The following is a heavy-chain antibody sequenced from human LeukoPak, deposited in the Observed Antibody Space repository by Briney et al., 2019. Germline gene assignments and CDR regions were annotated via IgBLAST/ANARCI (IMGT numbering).Heavy chain of an antibody. Sequence: TGGSLRLSCAASGFTFNSYEMNWVRQAPRKGLEWVSYISSSGSTIYYADSVKGRFTISRDNAKNSLYLQMNSLRAEDTAVYYCAREPDARYYDFWSGYMDVWGQGTTVTVSS. V-gene: IGHV3-48*03. CDR2: ISSSGSTI. CDR3: AREPDARYYDFWSGYMDV. D-gene: IGHD3-3*01. CDR1: GFTFNSYE. J-gene: IGHJ6*02.